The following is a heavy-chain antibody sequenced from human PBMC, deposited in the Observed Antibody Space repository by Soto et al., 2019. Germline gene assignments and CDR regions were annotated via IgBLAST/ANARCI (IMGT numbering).Heavy chain of an antibody. CDR3: VREVLGPHGY. V-gene: IGHV3-74*01. Sequence: EVQLVESGGGLVEPGGSLRLSCAASGFSFSSSWMHWVRQAPGKGLVWVSRINPDGSIRSNVDSVQGRFTISRDNAQNTLYLQMDSLGANDVDVYYCVREVLGPHGYWGQGALVTVS. J-gene: IGHJ4*02. CDR1: GFSFSSSW. D-gene: IGHD1-26*01. CDR2: INPDGSIR.